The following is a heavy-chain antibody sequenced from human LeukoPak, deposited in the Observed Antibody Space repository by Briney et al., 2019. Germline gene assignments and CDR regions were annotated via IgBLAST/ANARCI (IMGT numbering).Heavy chain of an antibody. V-gene: IGHV3-23*01. J-gene: IGHJ6*03. D-gene: IGHD1-26*01. CDR2: ISGSGGRT. CDR3: ARGFFGREHYYMDV. Sequence: GGSLRLSCAASGFTFSSYAMSWVRQAPGKGLEWVSGISGSGGRTAYADSAKGRFTISRDNSKNTLYLQMNSLRAEDTAVYYCARGFFGREHYYMDVWGKGTTVTVSS. CDR1: GFTFSSYA.